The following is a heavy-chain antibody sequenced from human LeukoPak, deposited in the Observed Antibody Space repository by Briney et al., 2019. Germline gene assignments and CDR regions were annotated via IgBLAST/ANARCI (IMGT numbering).Heavy chain of an antibody. CDR1: GFTFSSYA. D-gene: IGHD1-26*01. Sequence: VQPGGPLRLSCAASGFTFSSYAMSWVRQAPGKGLEWVSAISGRGGSTYHADSVKGRFTISRDNSKNTLYLQMNSLRAEDTAVYYCAKDRGSYFDYWGQGTLVTVSS. CDR2: ISGRGGST. V-gene: IGHV3-23*01. CDR3: AKDRGSYFDY. J-gene: IGHJ4*02.